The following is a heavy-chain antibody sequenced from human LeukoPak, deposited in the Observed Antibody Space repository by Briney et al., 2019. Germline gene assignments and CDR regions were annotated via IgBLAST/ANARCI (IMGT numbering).Heavy chain of an antibody. D-gene: IGHD6-13*01. CDR3: TRGGATSSWYWFF. Sequence: QAGGSLRLSCAVSGFTFSSYWMGWVRQAPGKGLEWVANIRPDGSEGFYVDSLKGRFTISRDNAKNSLSLQVSSLRAEDTAVYYCTRGGATSSWYWFFWGQGTLVTVSS. CDR1: GFTFSSYW. V-gene: IGHV3-7*01. J-gene: IGHJ4*02. CDR2: IRPDGSEG.